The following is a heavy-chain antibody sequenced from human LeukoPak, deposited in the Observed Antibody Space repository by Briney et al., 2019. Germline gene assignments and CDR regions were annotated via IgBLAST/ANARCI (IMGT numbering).Heavy chain of an antibody. CDR3: ARTYYYGSGSYYAAPFGY. D-gene: IGHD3-10*01. J-gene: IGHJ4*02. V-gene: IGHV4-34*01. Sequence: SETLSLTCAVYGGSFSGYYWSWIRQPPGKGLEWIGEINHSGSTNYNPSLKSRVTISVDTSKNQFSLKLSSVTAADTAVYYCARTYYYGSGSYYAAPFGYWGQGTLVTVSS. CDR1: GGSFSGYY. CDR2: INHSGST.